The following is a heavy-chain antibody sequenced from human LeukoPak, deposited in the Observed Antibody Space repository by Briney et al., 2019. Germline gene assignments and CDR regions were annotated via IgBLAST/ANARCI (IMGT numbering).Heavy chain of an antibody. J-gene: IGHJ4*02. V-gene: IGHV3-21*01. CDR2: ISTSRNYI. Sequence: GGSLRLSCVVSGFTFSSYHMNWVRQAPGKGLEWVSSISTSRNYIYYADSVAGRFTISRDNAKDSLYLQMNSLRAEDTAVYYCARRATTERGHSYGLDYWGQGTLVTVSS. D-gene: IGHD5-18*01. CDR1: GFTFSSYH. CDR3: ARRATTERGHSYGLDY.